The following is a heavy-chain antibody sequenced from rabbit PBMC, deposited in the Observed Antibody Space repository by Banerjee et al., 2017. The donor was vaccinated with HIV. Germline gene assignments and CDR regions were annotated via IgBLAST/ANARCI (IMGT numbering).Heavy chain of an antibody. V-gene: IGHV1S45*01. CDR3: ARGISYAGSGGAVYFNL. CDR1: GIDFTSSYW. Sequence: QQQLEESGGDLVKPGASLTLTCKASGIDFTSSYWICWVRQAPGKGLEWIACIDTENIAITYYATWAKGRFTISKTSSTTVTLQMTSLTAADTATYFCARGISYAGSGGAVYFNLWGPGTLVTDS. CDR2: IDTENIAIT. J-gene: IGHJ4*01. D-gene: IGHD4-2*01.